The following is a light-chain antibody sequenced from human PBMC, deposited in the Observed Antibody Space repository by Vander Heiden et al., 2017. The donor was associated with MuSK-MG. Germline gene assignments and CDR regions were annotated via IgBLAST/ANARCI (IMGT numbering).Light chain of an antibody. J-gene: IGLJ1*01. CDR2: KDS. V-gene: IGLV3-25*03. Sequence: SYELPQPPAVSVSPGQTARITCSGDALPKQDAYWYQQKPGQAPVLVIYKDSERPSGIPERFSGSSSGTTVTLTISGFQAEDEADYYCQSADSSGTYPSYVFGTGTKVTVL. CDR1: ALPKQD. CDR3: QSADSSGTYPSYV.